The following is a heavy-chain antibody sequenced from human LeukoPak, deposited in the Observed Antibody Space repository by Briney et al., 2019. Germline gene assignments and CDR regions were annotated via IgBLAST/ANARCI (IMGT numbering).Heavy chain of an antibody. V-gene: IGHV3-11*01. D-gene: IGHD1-26*01. CDR1: GFTFGDYY. CDR3: ARDYSGSYRTGIYYYYYGMDV. Sequence: GGSLRLSCAASGFTFGDYYMSWIRQAPGKGLEWVSYISSSGSTIYYADSVKGRFTISRDNAKNSLYLQMNSLRAEDTAVYYCARDYSGSYRTGIYYYYYGMDVWGQGTTVTVSS. J-gene: IGHJ6*02. CDR2: ISSSGSTI.